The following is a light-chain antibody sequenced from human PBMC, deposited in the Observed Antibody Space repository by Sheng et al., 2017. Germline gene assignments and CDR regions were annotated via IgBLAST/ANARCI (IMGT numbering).Light chain of an antibody. J-gene: IGLJ2*01. CDR1: NIGSKS. CDR2: NDR. V-gene: IGLV3-21*02. Sequence: SYVLTQPPSVSVAPGQTATLTCEGNNIGSKSLHWYQQRPGQAPVMVVHNDRDRPSGIPERFSGSNSLNTATLTITSVEAGDEADYYCQVWDSSTNHVVFGRGTTLTVL. CDR3: QVWDSSTNHVV.